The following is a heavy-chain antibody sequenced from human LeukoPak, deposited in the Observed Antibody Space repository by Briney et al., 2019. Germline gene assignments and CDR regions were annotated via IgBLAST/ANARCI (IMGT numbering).Heavy chain of an antibody. V-gene: IGHV4-61*02. CDR2: IYTSGST. D-gene: IGHD1-26*01. J-gene: IGHJ5*02. Sequence: PSETLSLTCTVSGGSIISGSYYWSWIRQPAGKGLEWIGRIYTSGSTNYNPSLKSRVTISVDTSKNQFSLKLSSVTAADTVVYYCARDRRWGGATWDPTDQPAWFDPWGQGTLVTVSS. CDR1: GGSIISGSYY. CDR3: ARDRRWGGATWDPTDQPAWFDP.